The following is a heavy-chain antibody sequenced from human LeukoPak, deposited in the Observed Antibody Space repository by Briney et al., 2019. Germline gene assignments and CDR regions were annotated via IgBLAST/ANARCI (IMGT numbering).Heavy chain of an antibody. CDR1: GFTFSNYE. Sequence: GGSLRLSCAASGFTFSNYEMNWFRQAPGRGLQWVSYISSSGGTIYYADSVKGRFTISRDNAKNSLYLQMNSLRAEDTAVYYCARDVGRTGYGDYWGQGTLVTVSS. D-gene: IGHD5-12*01. J-gene: IGHJ4*02. CDR2: ISSSGGTI. V-gene: IGHV3-48*03. CDR3: ARDVGRTGYGDY.